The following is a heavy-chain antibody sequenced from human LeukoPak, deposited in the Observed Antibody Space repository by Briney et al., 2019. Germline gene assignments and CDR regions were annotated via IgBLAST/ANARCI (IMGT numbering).Heavy chain of an antibody. CDR1: GFTFSSYA. D-gene: IGHD6-19*01. Sequence: GGSLRLSCAASGFTFSSYAMSWVRQAQGKGLGWVSGISGTGGSTFYADSVKGRFRISRDNSKNTLYLQMNGLRVDDTAVYYCAKGVQWAVPGSCLDSWGLGTLVTVSS. V-gene: IGHV3-23*01. CDR2: ISGTGGST. CDR3: AKGVQWAVPGSCLDS. J-gene: IGHJ4*02.